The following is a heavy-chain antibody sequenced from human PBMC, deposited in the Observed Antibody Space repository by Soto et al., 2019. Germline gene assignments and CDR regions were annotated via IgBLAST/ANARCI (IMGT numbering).Heavy chain of an antibody. V-gene: IGHV3-23*01. CDR3: AKLTAS. CDR1: GFTFSAYV. D-gene: IGHD5-18*01. J-gene: IGHJ4*02. Sequence: EVEVLESGGGLVQPGGSLRLSCAASGFTFSAYVMSWVRQAPGKGLEWVSSITSSGGGTYYADYVKGRFTVSRDNSKNTVYLQMNCLREEDTAVYYCAKLTASWGQGTLVTVSS. CDR2: ITSSGGGT.